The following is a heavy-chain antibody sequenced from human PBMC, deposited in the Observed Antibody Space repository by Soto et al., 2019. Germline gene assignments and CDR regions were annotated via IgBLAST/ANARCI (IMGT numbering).Heavy chain of an antibody. J-gene: IGHJ4*02. V-gene: IGHV3-30*18. CDR1: GFTFSSYG. D-gene: IGHD2-21*02. CDR3: AKDTDTTNYCGGDCYAAIDY. Sequence: GGSLRLSCAASGFTFSSYGMHWVRQAPGKGLEWVAVISYDGSNKYYADSVKGRFTISRDNSKNTLYLQMNSLRAEDTAVYYCAKDTDTTNYCGGDCYAAIDYWGQGTLVTVSS. CDR2: ISYDGSNK.